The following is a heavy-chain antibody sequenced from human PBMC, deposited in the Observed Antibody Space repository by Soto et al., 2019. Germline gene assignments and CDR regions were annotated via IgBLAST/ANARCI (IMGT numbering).Heavy chain of an antibody. CDR2: INHSGST. Sequence: PSETLSLTCAVYGGSFSGYYWSWIRQPPGKGLEWIGEINHSGSTNYNPSLKSRVTISVDTSKNQFSLTLSSVTAADTAVDYCARFGSGWEPLHPRSTGNYYCGMDVWGQGTTVTVSS. J-gene: IGHJ6*02. CDR1: GGSFSGYY. V-gene: IGHV4-34*01. CDR3: ARFGSGWEPLHPRSTGNYYCGMDV. D-gene: IGHD1-26*01.